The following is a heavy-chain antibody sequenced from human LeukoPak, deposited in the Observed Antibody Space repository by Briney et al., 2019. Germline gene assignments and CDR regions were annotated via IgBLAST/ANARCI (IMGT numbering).Heavy chain of an antibody. V-gene: IGHV1-18*01. Sequence: ASVKVSCKASGYTFTNYAVGWVRQAPGQGLEWMGWISAYNGNTFYAQKLQGRVTMTTDTSTSTAYMELRSLRSDDTAVYYCARDVSVRGANLNAFDIWGQGIMVTVSS. CDR3: ARDVSVRGANLNAFDI. J-gene: IGHJ3*02. CDR2: ISAYNGNT. CDR1: GYTFTNYA. D-gene: IGHD1-1*01.